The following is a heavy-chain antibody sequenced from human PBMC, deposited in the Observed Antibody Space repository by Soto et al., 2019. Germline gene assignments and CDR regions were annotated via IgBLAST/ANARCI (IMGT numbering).Heavy chain of an antibody. D-gene: IGHD3-9*01. V-gene: IGHV3-23*01. J-gene: IGHJ4*02. CDR1: GFTFNSYG. CDR2: VSPSGENT. Sequence: EVQLLESGGGLVQPGGSLRLSCAASGFTFNSYGMSWVRQAPGKGLEWVAVVSPSGENTNYADTVKGRFTISRDNSNNPVNLQMNSLRAEDMAIYFCAKTGYGDYDYWGPGALVTVSS. CDR3: AKTGYGDYDY.